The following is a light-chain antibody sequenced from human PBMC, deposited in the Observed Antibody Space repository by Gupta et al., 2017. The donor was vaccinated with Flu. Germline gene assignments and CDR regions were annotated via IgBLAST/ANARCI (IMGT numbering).Light chain of an antibody. CDR3: QLYGSSAKT. J-gene: IGKJ2*01. V-gene: IGKV3-20*01. Sequence: ERGTLVLRTRQSGSRNYVARYQQKPGQAPRLLIYGASSRATGIPDRFSGSASGTDFTLTISRLEPEDFAVYYCQLYGSSAKTFGQGTKLEIK. CDR1: QSGSRNY. CDR2: GAS.